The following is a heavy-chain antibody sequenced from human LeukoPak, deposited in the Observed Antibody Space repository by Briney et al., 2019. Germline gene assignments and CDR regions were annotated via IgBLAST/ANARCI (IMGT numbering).Heavy chain of an antibody. D-gene: IGHD3-10*01. CDR3: ARGVIRLSPNWFDP. V-gene: IGHV1-2*02. CDR1: GYTFTGYY. CDR2: INPNSGGT. J-gene: IGHJ5*02. Sequence: GASVKVSCKASGYTFTGYYMHWVRQAPGQGLEWMGWINPNSGGTNYAQKFQGRVTMTRDTSISTAYMELSRLRSDDTAVYYCARGVIRLSPNWFDPWGQGTLVTVSS.